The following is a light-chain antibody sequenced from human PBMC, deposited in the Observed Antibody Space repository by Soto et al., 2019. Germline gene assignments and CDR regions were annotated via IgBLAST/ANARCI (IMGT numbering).Light chain of an antibody. CDR2: DVS. V-gene: IGLV2-14*01. CDR3: SSYTRTSTVK. J-gene: IGLJ2*01. CDR1: SSDVGLYNY. Sequence: QSALTQPASVSGSPGQAITISCTGTSSDVGLYNYVSWYQHHPGQAPKLMIYDVSDRPSGVSNRFSGSKSGNTASLPISVLQAEDEGDYYCSSYTRTSTVKFGGGTQLTVL.